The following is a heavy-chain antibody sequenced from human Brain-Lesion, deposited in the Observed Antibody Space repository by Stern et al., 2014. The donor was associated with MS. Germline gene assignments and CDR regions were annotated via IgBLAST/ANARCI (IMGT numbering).Heavy chain of an antibody. CDR3: ARTYSSGWYGGHAFDI. CDR2: IYAAYSDS. V-gene: IGHV5-51*01. D-gene: IGHD6-19*01. CDR1: GYRFDNYW. J-gene: IGHJ3*02. Sequence: VQLVQSGAEVKKPGESLKISCKGSGYRFDNYWIGWVRQKPGKGLEGMGIIYAAYSDSRYSPSLQGQVTISADKSISTVYLQWSSLKASDTAMYYCARTYSSGWYGGHAFDIWGQGTMVTVSS.